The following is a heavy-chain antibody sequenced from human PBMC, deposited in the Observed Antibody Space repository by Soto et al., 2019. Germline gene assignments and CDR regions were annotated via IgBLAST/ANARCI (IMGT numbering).Heavy chain of an antibody. CDR3: ARVGYAIRRYYRGGMDV. CDR1: GGSFSGYY. J-gene: IGHJ6*02. V-gene: IGHV4-34*01. D-gene: IGHD3-22*01. Sequence: PSETLSLTCAVYGGSFSGYYWSWIRQSPGKGLEWIGEVNHSGSTNYNPSLKSRVTISADTSKNEFSLRLRSASAADTAVYYCARVGYAIRRYYRGGMDVWGQGTSVTVSS. CDR2: VNHSGST.